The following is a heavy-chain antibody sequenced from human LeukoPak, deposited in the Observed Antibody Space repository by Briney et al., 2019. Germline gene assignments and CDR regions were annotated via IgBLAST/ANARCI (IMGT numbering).Heavy chain of an antibody. D-gene: IGHD2-2*01. CDR1: GYIFTSYW. CDR3: ARLGYCSSTSCPIDY. V-gene: IGHV5-10-1*01. CDR2: IDPSDSYT. Sequence: GESLKISCKGSGYIFTSYWISWVRQMPGKGLEWMGRIDPSDSYTNYSPSFQGHVTISADKSISTAYLQWSSLKASDTAMYYCARLGYCSSTSCPIDYWGQGTLVTVSS. J-gene: IGHJ4*02.